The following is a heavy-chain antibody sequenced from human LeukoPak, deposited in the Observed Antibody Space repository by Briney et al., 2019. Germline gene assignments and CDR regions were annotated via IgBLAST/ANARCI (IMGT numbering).Heavy chain of an antibody. CDR2: IYYSGST. D-gene: IGHD2-2*01. Sequence: NPSETLSLTCSVAGGSISSYYWSWIRQPPGKGLEWIGYIYYSGSTNYNPSLKSRVTISVDTSKNQFSLKLRSVTAADTAVYSCANGGYCSSTSCYPNWFDPWGQGTLVTVSS. J-gene: IGHJ5*02. V-gene: IGHV4-59*01. CDR1: GGSISSYY. CDR3: ANGGYCSSTSCYPNWFDP.